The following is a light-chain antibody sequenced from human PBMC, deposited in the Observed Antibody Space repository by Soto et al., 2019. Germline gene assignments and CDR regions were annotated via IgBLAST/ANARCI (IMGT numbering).Light chain of an antibody. CDR1: QSACSL. CDR3: QQYSSSPFT. Sequence: EIVMTQPPATLSVSPGERASLSCRASQSACSLLAWYQQTPGQAPRLLNYGASSRATGTPARISGSASGALFTLTISSLQSEDFAVYCCQQYSSSPFTFGPGTKVDI. V-gene: IGKV3-15*01. CDR2: GAS. J-gene: IGKJ3*01.